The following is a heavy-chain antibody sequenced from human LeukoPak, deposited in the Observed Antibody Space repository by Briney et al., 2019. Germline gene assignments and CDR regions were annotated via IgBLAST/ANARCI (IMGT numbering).Heavy chain of an antibody. Sequence: ASVKVSCKASGYTFTSYGISWVRQAPGQGLEWMGWISAYNGNTNYAQKLQGRVTMTTETSTSTAYMELRSLRSDDTAVYYCARRDYYDSSGLIDYWGQGTLVTVSS. V-gene: IGHV1-18*01. J-gene: IGHJ4*02. CDR3: ARRDYYDSSGLIDY. D-gene: IGHD3-22*01. CDR2: ISAYNGNT. CDR1: GYTFTSYG.